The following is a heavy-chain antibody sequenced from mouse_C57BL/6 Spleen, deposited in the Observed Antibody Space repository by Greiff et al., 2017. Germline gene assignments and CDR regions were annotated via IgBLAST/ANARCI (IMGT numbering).Heavy chain of an antibody. Sequence: QVQLKESGPGLVQPSQSLSITCTVSGFSLTSYGVHWVRQSPGKGLEWLGVIWRGGSTDYNAAFMSRLSITKDNSQSQVFFKMNSLQADDTAIYYCAKTDYGYDEDAMDYWVQGTSVTVSS. D-gene: IGHD2-2*01. CDR3: AKTDYGYDEDAMDY. V-gene: IGHV2-5*01. J-gene: IGHJ4*01. CDR2: IWRGGST. CDR1: GFSLTSYG.